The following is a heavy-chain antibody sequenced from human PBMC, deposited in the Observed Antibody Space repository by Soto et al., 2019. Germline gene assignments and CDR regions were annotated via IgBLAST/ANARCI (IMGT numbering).Heavy chain of an antibody. CDR1: GGSFTTYA. CDR2: VIPVFGTA. D-gene: IGHD2-15*01. V-gene: IGHV1-69*01. CDR3: ARGLVESLPGYFALDV. Sequence: QGQLVQSGAEVKMPGSSMKVSCKASGGSFTTYAISWVRQAPGQGLEWMGGVIPVFGTANYAQKFQNRVTITADETTSTSHMELISLRSEDTAVYYCARGLVESLPGYFALDVWGQGTTVTVSS. J-gene: IGHJ6*02.